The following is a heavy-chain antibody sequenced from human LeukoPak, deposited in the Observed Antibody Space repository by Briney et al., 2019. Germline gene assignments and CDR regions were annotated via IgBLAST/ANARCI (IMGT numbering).Heavy chain of an antibody. CDR3: AREVLVGATGWFDP. CDR2: IIPIFGTA. V-gene: IGHV1-69*01. Sequence: SVKVSCKASGGTFSSYGISWVLQAPGQGLEWMGGIIPIFGTANYAQKFQGRVTITAGESTSTAYMELSSLRSEDTAVYYCAREVLVGATGWFDPWGQGTLVTVSS. D-gene: IGHD1-26*01. J-gene: IGHJ5*02. CDR1: GGTFSSYG.